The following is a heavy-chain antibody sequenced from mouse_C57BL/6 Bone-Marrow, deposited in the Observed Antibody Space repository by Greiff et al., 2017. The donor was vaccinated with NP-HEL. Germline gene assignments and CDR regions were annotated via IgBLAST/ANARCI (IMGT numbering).Heavy chain of an antibody. D-gene: IGHD1-1*01. CDR2: IRNKANGYTT. Sequence: EVQLVESGGGLVQPGGSLSLSCAASGFTFTDYYMSWVRQPPGKALEWLGFIRNKANGYTTEYSASVKGRFTISRDNSQSILYLQMNALRAEGSATYYCARALITTVVAKRGNWYFDVWGTGTTVTVSS. J-gene: IGHJ1*03. CDR1: GFTFTDYY. V-gene: IGHV7-3*01. CDR3: ARALITTVVAKRGNWYFDV.